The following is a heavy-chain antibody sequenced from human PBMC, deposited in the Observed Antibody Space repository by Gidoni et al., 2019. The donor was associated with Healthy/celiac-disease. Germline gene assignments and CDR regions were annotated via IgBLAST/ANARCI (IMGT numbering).Heavy chain of an antibody. Sequence: QVQLQESGPGLVKPSETLSLTCTVSGGSISSYYWSWIRQPPGKGLEWIGYIYYSGSTNYNPSLKSRVTISVDTSKNQFSLKLSSVTAADTAVYYCARGIHSSSSFYDYWGQGTLVTVSS. J-gene: IGHJ4*02. CDR3: ARGIHSSSSFYDY. CDR1: GGSISSYY. V-gene: IGHV4-59*01. D-gene: IGHD6-6*01. CDR2: IYYSGST.